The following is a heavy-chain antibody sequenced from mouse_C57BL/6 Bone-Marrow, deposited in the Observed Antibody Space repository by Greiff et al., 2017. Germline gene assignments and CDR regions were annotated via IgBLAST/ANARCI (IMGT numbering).Heavy chain of an antibody. Sequence: VQLKESGAELVRPGASVKLSCTASGFNIKDDYMHWVKQRPEQGLEWIGWIDPENGDTEYASKFQGKATITVDTASNTAYRQLSSLTSEDTAVYYWTRIAYWGQGTLVTVSA. V-gene: IGHV14-4*01. CDR2: IDPENGDT. J-gene: IGHJ3*01. CDR1: GFNIKDDY. CDR3: TRIAY.